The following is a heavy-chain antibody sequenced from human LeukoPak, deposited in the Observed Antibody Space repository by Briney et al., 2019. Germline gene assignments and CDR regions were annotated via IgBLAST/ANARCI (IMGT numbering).Heavy chain of an antibody. V-gene: IGHV3-7*01. Sequence: GGSLRLSCAASGFTFSSYGMQWVRQAPGKGLEWVANIKQDGSEKYYVDSVKGRFTISRDNAKNSLYLQMNSLRAEDTAVYYCARRGLYDAFDIWGQGTMVTVSS. J-gene: IGHJ3*02. CDR2: IKQDGSEK. CDR3: ARRGLYDAFDI. CDR1: GFTFSSYG.